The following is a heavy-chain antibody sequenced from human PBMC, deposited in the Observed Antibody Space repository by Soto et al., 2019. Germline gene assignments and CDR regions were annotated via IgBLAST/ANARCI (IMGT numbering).Heavy chain of an antibody. CDR2: IYHSGST. V-gene: IGHV4-30-2*01. CDR3: AGGSSTSCYYCPMGFYYYGMDV. J-gene: IGHJ6*02. CDR1: GGSISSGGYS. Sequence: PSETLSLTCAVSGGSISSGGYSWSWIRQQPGKGLEWIGYIYHSGSTYYNPSLKSRVTISVDRSKNQFSLKLSSVAAADTAVYYCAGGSSTSCYYCPMGFYYYGMDVWGQGTTVTVSS. D-gene: IGHD2-2*01.